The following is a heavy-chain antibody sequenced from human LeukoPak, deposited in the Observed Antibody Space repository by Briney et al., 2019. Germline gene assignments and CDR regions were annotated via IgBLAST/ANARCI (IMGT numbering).Heavy chain of an antibody. Sequence: SETLSLTCTVSGGSISSGGYYWSWIRQHPGKGLEWIGYIYYSGSTYYNPSLKSRVTISVDTSKNQFSLKLSSVTAADTAVYYCARGGYDKSGDVAFDIWGPGTLVTVSS. V-gene: IGHV4-31*03. CDR2: IYYSGST. J-gene: IGHJ3*02. CDR3: ARGGYDKSGDVAFDI. CDR1: GGSISSGGYY. D-gene: IGHD5-12*01.